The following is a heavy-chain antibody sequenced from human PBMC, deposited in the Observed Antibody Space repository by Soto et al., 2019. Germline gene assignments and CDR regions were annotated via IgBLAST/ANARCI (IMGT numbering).Heavy chain of an antibody. D-gene: IGHD3-10*01. J-gene: IGHJ4*02. CDR1: GGSISSYY. V-gene: IGHV4-4*07. CDR2: IYTSGST. Sequence: SETLSLTCTVSGGSISSYYWSWIRQPAGKGLEWIGRIYTSGSTNYNPSLKSRVTMSVDTSKNQFSLKLRSVTAADTAVYYCAREKVYYGSGSLDYWGQATLVTVSS. CDR3: AREKVYYGSGSLDY.